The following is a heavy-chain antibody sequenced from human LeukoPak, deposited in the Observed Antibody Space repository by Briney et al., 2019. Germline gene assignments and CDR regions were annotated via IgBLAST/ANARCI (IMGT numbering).Heavy chain of an antibody. Sequence: ASVKVSCKASGYTFTSFAMHWVRQAPGQRLEWMGWINAGNGNTKYSQKFQGRVTITRDTSASTAYMELSSLRSEDTAVYYCARGIVPAAIEGADFDYWGQGTLVTVSS. V-gene: IGHV1-3*01. CDR1: GYTFTSFA. CDR2: INAGNGNT. J-gene: IGHJ4*02. CDR3: ARGIVPAAIEGADFDY. D-gene: IGHD2-2*02.